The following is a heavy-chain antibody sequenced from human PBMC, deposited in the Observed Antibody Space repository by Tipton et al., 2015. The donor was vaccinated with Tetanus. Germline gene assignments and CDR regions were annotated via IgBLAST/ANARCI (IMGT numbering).Heavy chain of an antibody. CDR1: GFTLSRYT. Sequence: SLRLSCAASGFTLSRYTLNWVRQAPGKGLEWVSSINYSSSYIFYADSVKGRFTISRDNARNLLYLQVNSLRAEDTAVYYCARVADSAMVRPLDYWGQGTLVTVSS. CDR2: INYSSSYI. D-gene: IGHD5-18*01. CDR3: ARVADSAMVRPLDY. V-gene: IGHV3-21*01. J-gene: IGHJ4*02.